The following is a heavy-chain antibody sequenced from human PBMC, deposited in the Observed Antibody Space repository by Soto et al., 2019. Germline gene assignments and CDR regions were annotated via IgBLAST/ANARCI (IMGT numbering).Heavy chain of an antibody. D-gene: IGHD6-19*01. V-gene: IGHV4-39*07. CDR1: GGSISSSSYY. J-gene: IGHJ4*02. CDR2: IYYSGST. Sequence: SETLSLTCTVSGGSISSSSYYWGWIRQPPGKGLEWIGTIYYSGSTNYNPSLKSRVTIPVDTSKNQFSLKLSSVTAADTAVYYCARLEAGFDYWGQGTLVTVSS. CDR3: ARLEAGFDY.